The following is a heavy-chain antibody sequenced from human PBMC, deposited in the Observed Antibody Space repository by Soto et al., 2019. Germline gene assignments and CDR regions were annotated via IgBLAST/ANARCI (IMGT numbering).Heavy chain of an antibody. V-gene: IGHV1-69*02. CDR3: ASSYGSGYRAFDY. Sequence: QVQLVQSGAEVKRPGSSVKVSCKASGDTFNFYSINWVRQAPGLGLEWMGRVNPIVSMSNYAQKFQGRVTXTXDQXKSTAYMERSSLRSEDTAIYYCASSYGSGYRAFDYWGQGALVTVSS. CDR1: GDTFNFYS. J-gene: IGHJ4*02. D-gene: IGHD3-10*01. CDR2: VNPIVSMS.